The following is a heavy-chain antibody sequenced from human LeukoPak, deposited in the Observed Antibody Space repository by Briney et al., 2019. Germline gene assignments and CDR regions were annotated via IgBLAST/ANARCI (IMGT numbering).Heavy chain of an antibody. CDR3: ARDLLVPAAKGYGMDV. D-gene: IGHD2-2*01. J-gene: IGHJ6*02. V-gene: IGHV3-33*01. Sequence: PGGSLRLSCAASGFTFSSYGMHWVRQAPGKGPEWVAVIWYDGSNKYYADSVKGRFTISRDNSKNTLYLQMNSLRAEDTAVYYCARDLLVPAAKGYGMDVWGQGTTVTVSS. CDR2: IWYDGSNK. CDR1: GFTFSSYG.